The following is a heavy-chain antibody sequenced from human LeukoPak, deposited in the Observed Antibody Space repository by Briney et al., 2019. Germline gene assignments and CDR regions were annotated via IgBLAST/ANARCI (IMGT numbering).Heavy chain of an antibody. V-gene: IGHV3-48*04. J-gene: IGHJ4*02. Sequence: SGGSLRLSCAASGFTFSSYSMNWVRQAPGKGLEWVSYIGSSSSTIYYADSVKGRFTISRDNAKNSLYLQMNSLRAEDTAVYYCARARGYNYGYVDYWGQGTLVTVSS. CDR1: GFTFSSYS. CDR3: ARARGYNYGYVDY. D-gene: IGHD5-18*01. CDR2: IGSSSSTI.